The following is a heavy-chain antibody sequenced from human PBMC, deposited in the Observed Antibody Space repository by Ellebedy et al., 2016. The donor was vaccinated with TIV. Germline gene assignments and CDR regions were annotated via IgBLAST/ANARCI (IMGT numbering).Heavy chain of an antibody. V-gene: IGHV1-18*01. Sequence: AASVKVSCKASGYTFTSYGISWVRQAPGQGLEWMGWITAYNGNTYYAQKLQGRVPMTTDTSTSTAYMELRSLRSDDTAVYYCARAWRDGYKFPLGDYWGQGTRVTVSA. D-gene: IGHD5-24*01. CDR2: ITAYNGNT. CDR3: ARAWRDGYKFPLGDY. CDR1: GYTFTSYG. J-gene: IGHJ4*02.